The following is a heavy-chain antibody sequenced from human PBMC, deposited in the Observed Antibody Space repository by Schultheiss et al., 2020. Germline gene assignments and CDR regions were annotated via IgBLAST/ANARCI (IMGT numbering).Heavy chain of an antibody. J-gene: IGHJ2*01. Sequence: SETLSLTCTVSGGSISSYYWSWIRQPPGKGLEWIGHIYYSGRTNYNPSLKSRVTISVDTSKNQFSLKLSSVTAADTAVYYCARRGVFYWYFDLWGRGTLVTVSS. CDR1: GGSISSYY. V-gene: IGHV4-59*08. CDR2: IYYSGRT. CDR3: ARRGVFYWYFDL. D-gene: IGHD6-13*01.